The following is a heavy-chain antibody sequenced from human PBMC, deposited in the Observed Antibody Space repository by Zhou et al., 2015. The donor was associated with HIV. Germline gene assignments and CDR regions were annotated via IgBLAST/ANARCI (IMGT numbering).Heavy chain of an antibody. CDR1: GGTFSSYA. D-gene: IGHD3-22*01. V-gene: IGHV1-69*12. CDR3: AREGQYYYDSSGHNDAFDI. CDR2: IIPIFGTA. J-gene: IGHJ3*02. Sequence: QVQLVQSGAEVKKPGSSVKVSCKASGGTFSSYAISWVRQAPGQGLEWMGGIIPIFGTANYAQKFQGRVTITADESTSTAYMELSSLRSEDTAVYYCAREGQYYYDSSGHNDAFDIVGPRDKWSPSL.